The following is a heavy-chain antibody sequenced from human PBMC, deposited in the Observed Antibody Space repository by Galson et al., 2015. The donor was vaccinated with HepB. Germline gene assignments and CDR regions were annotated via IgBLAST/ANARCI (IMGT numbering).Heavy chain of an antibody. D-gene: IGHD2-2*01. CDR3: ARARRGSSSSRLPLGFDY. V-gene: IGHV4-31*03. CDR1: GGSISSGGCY. Sequence: TLSLTCTVSGGSISSGGCYWSWIRQHPGKGLEWIGYIYYNGNTYYNPSLQSRVTISVDTSKNQFSLKLSSVTAADTAVYYCARARRGSSSSRLPLGFDYWGQGTLGTVSS. CDR2: IYYNGNT. J-gene: IGHJ4*02.